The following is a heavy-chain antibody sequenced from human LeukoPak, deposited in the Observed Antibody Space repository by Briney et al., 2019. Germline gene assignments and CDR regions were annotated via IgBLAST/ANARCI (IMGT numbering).Heavy chain of an antibody. J-gene: IGHJ4*02. D-gene: IGHD1-26*01. CDR3: ARQYSGSSLAFDY. CDR2: IYYSGST. CDR1: GGSISSYY. Sequence: SETLSLTCTVSGGSISSYYWSWVRQPPGKGLEWIGYIYYSGSTNYNPSLKSRVTISVDTSKNQFSLKLSSVTAAATAVYYCARQYSGSSLAFDYWGQGTLVTVSS. V-gene: IGHV4-59*08.